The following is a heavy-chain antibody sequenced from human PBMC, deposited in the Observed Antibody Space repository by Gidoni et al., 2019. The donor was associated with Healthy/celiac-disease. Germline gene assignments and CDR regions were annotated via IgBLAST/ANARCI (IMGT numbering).Heavy chain of an antibody. Sequence: QGQLQQLGAGLLKPSETRTLTCAVYGGSFSGYYWSWIRQPPGKGLEWIGEINHSESTNYNPSLKSLFTISVDTSKSQFSLKLSSVTAADTAVYYCASAPEYYDFWSGNFDYWGQGTLVTVSS. CDR2: INHSEST. CDR3: ASAPEYYDFWSGNFDY. J-gene: IGHJ4*02. CDR1: GGSFSGYY. V-gene: IGHV4-34*01. D-gene: IGHD3-3*01.